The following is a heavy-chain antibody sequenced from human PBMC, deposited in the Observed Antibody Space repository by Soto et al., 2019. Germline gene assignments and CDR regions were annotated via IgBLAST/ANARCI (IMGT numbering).Heavy chain of an antibody. J-gene: IGHJ6*02. D-gene: IGHD1-26*01. Sequence: QVQLVQSGAEVKKPGASVKVSCKVSGYTLTELSMHWVRQAPGKGLEWMGGFDPEDGETIYAQKFQGRVTMTVDTSTDTAYMELSSLRSEDTAVYYCATVPPYSEGYGMDVWGQGTTVTVSS. CDR2: FDPEDGET. V-gene: IGHV1-24*01. CDR1: GYTLTELS. CDR3: ATVPPYSEGYGMDV.